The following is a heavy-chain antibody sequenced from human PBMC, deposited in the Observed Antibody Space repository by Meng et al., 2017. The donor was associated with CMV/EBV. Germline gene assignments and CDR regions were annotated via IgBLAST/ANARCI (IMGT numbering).Heavy chain of an antibody. CDR3: ARIAAAGRFDY. V-gene: IGHV2-5*02. CDR1: GFSLSTSGVG. D-gene: IGHD6-13*01. CDR2: IYWDDDK. Sequence: QITLKESGSTLVKPTQTLTLTFTFSGFSLSTSGVGVGWIRQPPGKALEWLALIYWDDDKRYSPSLKSRLTITKDTSKNQVVLTMTNMDPVDTATYYCARIAAAGRFDYWGQGTLVTVSS. J-gene: IGHJ4*02.